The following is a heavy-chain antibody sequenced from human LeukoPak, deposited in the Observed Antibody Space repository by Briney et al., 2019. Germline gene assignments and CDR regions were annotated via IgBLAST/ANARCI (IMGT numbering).Heavy chain of an antibody. CDR2: IIPIFGTA. CDR1: GGTFSSYA. Sequence: GASVKVSCKASGGTFSSYAISWVRQAPGQGLEWMGGIIPIFGTANYAQKFQGRVTITADESTSTAYMKLSSLRSEDTAVYYCARGHREVITYNWSDPWGQGTLVTVSS. CDR3: ARGHREVITYNWSDP. J-gene: IGHJ5*02. V-gene: IGHV1-69*13. D-gene: IGHD3-22*01.